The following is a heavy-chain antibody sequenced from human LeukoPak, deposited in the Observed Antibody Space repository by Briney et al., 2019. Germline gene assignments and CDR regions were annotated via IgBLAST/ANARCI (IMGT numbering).Heavy chain of an antibody. V-gene: IGHV4-34*01. D-gene: IGHD4-17*01. J-gene: IGHJ6*02. CDR1: GGSFSGYY. CDR3: ATRRGYGDYDRYYYYYYGMDV. CDR2: INHSGST. Sequence: SETLSLTCAVYGGSFSGYYWSWIRQPPGKGLEWIGEINHSGSTNYNPSLKSRVTISVDTSKNQFSLKLSSVTAADTAVYYCATRRGYGDYDRYYYYYYGMDVWGQGTTVTVSS.